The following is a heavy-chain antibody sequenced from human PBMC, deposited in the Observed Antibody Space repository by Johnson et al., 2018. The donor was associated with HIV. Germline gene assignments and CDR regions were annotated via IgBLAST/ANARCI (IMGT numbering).Heavy chain of an antibody. CDR2: IKEEGSAP. CDR3: ARDEDGFYL. CDR1: GFTFRTFW. V-gene: IGHV3-7*05. J-gene: IGHJ3*01. Sequence: VQLVESGGGLVQPGGSLRLSCAASGFTFRTFWMSWVRQAPGKGPEWVANIKEEGSAPYYVDPVKCRFTISRDNAKNLLFLQVSSLRAEDTAVYYCARDEDGFYLWGQGTRVTVSS.